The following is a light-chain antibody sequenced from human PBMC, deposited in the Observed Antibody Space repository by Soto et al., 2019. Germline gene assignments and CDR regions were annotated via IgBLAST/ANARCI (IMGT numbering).Light chain of an antibody. CDR2: SND. Sequence: QSVLTQPPSASGTPGQRVTISCSGSSSNIGRNTVNWYQQLPGTAPKLLLYSNDQRPSGVPDRFSGSKSGTSAYLAISGLQSEDEAEYYCAAWDGSLNGVLFGGGTKVTVL. J-gene: IGLJ2*01. V-gene: IGLV1-44*01. CDR1: SSNIGRNT. CDR3: AAWDGSLNGVL.